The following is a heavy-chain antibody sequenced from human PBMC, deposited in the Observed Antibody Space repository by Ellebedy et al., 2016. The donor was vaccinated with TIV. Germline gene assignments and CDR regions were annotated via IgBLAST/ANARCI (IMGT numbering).Heavy chain of an antibody. V-gene: IGHV1-2*02. D-gene: IGHD3-22*01. CDR2: INPNSGGT. CDR1: GYTFTGYY. CDR3: ARESYYETSGYLEVGFSF. Sequence: AASVKVSCKASGYTFTGYYMHWVRQAPGQGLEWMGWINPNSGGTNYVQKFQGRITITRDTSMSTAYMELSRLRSDDTAVYYCARESYYETSGYLEVGFSFWGQGTLVTVSS. J-gene: IGHJ4*02.